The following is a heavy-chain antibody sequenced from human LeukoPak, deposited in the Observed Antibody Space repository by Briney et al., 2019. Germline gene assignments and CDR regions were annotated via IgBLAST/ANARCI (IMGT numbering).Heavy chain of an antibody. J-gene: IGHJ4*02. V-gene: IGHV4-30-2*01. Sequence: SQTLSLTCTVSGGSISSGGYYWSWIRQHPGKGLEWIGYIYPRGSTYYNPSLKSRVILSLDKSANQFSLNLSSVTAADTAVYYCARFSPRAMGNYLDFWGQGTLVTVSS. CDR1: GGSISSGGYY. CDR2: IYPRGST. D-gene: IGHD7-27*01. CDR3: ARFSPRAMGNYLDF.